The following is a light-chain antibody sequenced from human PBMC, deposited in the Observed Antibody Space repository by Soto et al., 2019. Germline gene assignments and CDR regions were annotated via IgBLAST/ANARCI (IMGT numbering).Light chain of an antibody. CDR3: QQYGSSPPWT. CDR2: GAS. V-gene: IGKV3-20*01. J-gene: IGKJ1*01. Sequence: EIVLTQSPGTLSLSPGERATLSCRASQSVGSYLAWYQQKPGQAPRLLIYGASSRATGIPDRFSGSGSGADFTLTISRLEPEDFAVYYCQQYGSSPPWTFGQGTKVDIK. CDR1: QSVGSY.